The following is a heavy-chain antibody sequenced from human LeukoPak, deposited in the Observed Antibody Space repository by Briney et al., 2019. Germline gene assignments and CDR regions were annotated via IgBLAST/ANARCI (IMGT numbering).Heavy chain of an antibody. V-gene: IGHV3-48*03. CDR3: ATDRGFASFDY. CDR1: GFTFSSYE. Sequence: GGSLRLSCAASGFTFSSYELNWVRQAPGKGLEWVSYISSSGSTIYYADSVKGRFTISRDNAKNSLYLQMNSLRAEDTAVYYCATDRGFASFDYWGQGTLVTVSS. J-gene: IGHJ4*02. D-gene: IGHD3-3*01. CDR2: ISSSGSTI.